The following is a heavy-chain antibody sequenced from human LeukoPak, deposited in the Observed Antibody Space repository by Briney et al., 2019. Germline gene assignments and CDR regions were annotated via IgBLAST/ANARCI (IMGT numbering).Heavy chain of an antibody. Sequence: GASVKVSCKASGGTFNNYAMSWVRQAPGQGLEWMGMITPMFDTTNYAQEFQGRVTITADKSTTTTYMELRSLKSEDSALYYCARDESGTYSHFDIWGQGTLVTVSS. CDR3: ARDESGTYSHFDI. D-gene: IGHD1-26*01. CDR1: GGTFNNYA. J-gene: IGHJ4*02. CDR2: ITPMFDTT. V-gene: IGHV1-69*06.